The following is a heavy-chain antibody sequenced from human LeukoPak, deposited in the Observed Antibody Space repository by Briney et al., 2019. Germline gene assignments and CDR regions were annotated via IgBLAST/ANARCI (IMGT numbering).Heavy chain of an antibody. J-gene: IGHJ4*02. CDR1: GFSFGDVW. D-gene: IGHD1-1*01. CDR3: ARKGYGDY. Sequence: GGSLSLSCVASGFSFGDVWMSWVRQAPGKGLEWLANIKEDGSEKYYVDSVKGRFTISRDNAKNSLYLQMNSLRAEDTAVYYCARKGYGDYWGQGTLVTVSS. CDR2: IKEDGSEK. V-gene: IGHV3-7*01.